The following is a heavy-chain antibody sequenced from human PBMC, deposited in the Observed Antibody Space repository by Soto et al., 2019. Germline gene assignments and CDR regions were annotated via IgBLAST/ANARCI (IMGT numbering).Heavy chain of an antibody. CDR3: ARGLRGPSPFDT. CDR2: MYSGGST. J-gene: IGHJ5*02. D-gene: IGHD4-17*01. Sequence: EVQLVESGGGLIQPGGSLRLSCAASGFPVSSNYMSWVRQAPGKGLEWVSIMYSGGSTYYSDSVKGRFTISRDNSKNTLYLQMNSLRVEDTAVYYCARGLRGPSPFDTWGQGTLVTVSS. V-gene: IGHV3-53*01. CDR1: GFPVSSNY.